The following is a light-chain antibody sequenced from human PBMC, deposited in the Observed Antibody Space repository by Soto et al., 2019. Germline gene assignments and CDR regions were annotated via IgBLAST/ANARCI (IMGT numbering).Light chain of an antibody. V-gene: IGKV3-15*01. Sequence: EIVMTQSPATLSVSPGQRATLSCRASQSVSTNLAWYQQKPGQAPRLLIYGAFTRATDIPARFSGSVSGTEFTLTISSLQSEDFAIYYCQQYNNWPRLTFGGGTKVEIK. CDR2: GAF. CDR3: QQYNNWPRLT. J-gene: IGKJ4*01. CDR1: QSVSTN.